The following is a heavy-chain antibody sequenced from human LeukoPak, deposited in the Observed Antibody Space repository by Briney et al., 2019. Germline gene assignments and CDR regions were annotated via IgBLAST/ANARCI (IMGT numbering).Heavy chain of an antibody. CDR2: IIPIFGTA. D-gene: IGHD6-13*01. CDR1: GGTFSSYA. J-gene: IGHJ6*03. V-gene: IGHV1-69*05. CDR3: ARDLGLGMADSSSWYGYYYYYMDV. Sequence: ASVKVSCKASGGTFSSYAISWVRQAPGQGLEWVGGIIPIFGTANYAQKFQGRVTITTDESTSTAYMELSSLRSEDTAVYYCARDLGLGMADSSSWYGYYYYYMDVWGKGTTVTVSS.